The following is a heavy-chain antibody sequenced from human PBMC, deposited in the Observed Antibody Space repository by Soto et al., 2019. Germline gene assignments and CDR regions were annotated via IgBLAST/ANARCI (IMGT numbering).Heavy chain of an antibody. CDR2: ISSDGNHK. Sequence: QVQLVESGGGVVQPGRSLRLSCAASGFTVSAYTMHWVRQAPGKGLEWVAVISSDGNHKYYTDSVKGRFTISRDTSTNTLYLQMNSLRVDDPAVHYCARWLQPVFDYWGQGTLVTVSS. CDR1: GFTVSAYT. V-gene: IGHV3-30-3*01. J-gene: IGHJ4*02. CDR3: ARWLQPVFDY. D-gene: IGHD3-10*01.